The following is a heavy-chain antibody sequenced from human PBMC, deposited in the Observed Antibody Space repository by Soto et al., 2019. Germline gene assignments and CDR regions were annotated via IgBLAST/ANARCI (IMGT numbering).Heavy chain of an antibody. CDR1: GGSISSYY. V-gene: IGHV4-4*07. CDR3: ARGIWVRAYYYYGMDV. D-gene: IGHD3-16*01. CDR2: IYTSGST. Sequence: QVQLQESGPGLVKPSETLSLTCTVSGGSISSYYWSWIRQPAGKGLEWIGRIYTSGSTNYNPSLKSRVTMSVDTSKNQFSLKLSSVTAADTAVYYCARGIWVRAYYYYGMDVWGQGTTVTVSS. J-gene: IGHJ6*02.